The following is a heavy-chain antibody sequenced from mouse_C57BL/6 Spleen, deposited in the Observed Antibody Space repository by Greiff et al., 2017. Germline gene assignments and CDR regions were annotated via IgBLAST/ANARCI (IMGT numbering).Heavy chain of an antibody. CDR3: ARNEQLRLLDY. Sequence: EVQLQQSGPELVKPGASVKISCKASGYTFTDYYMNWVKQSHGKSLEWIGDINPNNGGTSYNQKFKGKATLTVDKSSSTAYMELRSLTSEGSAVYYCARNEQLRLLDYWGQGTTLTVSS. J-gene: IGHJ2*01. CDR2: INPNNGGT. CDR1: GYTFTDYY. V-gene: IGHV1-26*01. D-gene: IGHD3-2*02.